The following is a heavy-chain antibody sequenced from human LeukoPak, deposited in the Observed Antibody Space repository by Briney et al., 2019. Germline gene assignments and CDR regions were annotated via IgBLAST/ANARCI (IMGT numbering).Heavy chain of an antibody. J-gene: IGHJ5*02. CDR2: INPKSGGT. CDR3: ARGRYSSGWYSERENWFDP. CDR1: GYTLTGYY. Sequence: GASVKVSCEASGYTLTGYYVHWVRQVPGQGLEWMGWINPKSGGTKYAQIFEGRVTMTSDTSISTSYMELSRLRSDDTAVYYCARGRYSSGWYSERENWFDPWGQGTLVTVSS. V-gene: IGHV1-2*02. D-gene: IGHD6-19*01.